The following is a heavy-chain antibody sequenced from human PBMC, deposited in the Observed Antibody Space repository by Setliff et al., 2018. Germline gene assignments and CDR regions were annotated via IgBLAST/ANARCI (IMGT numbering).Heavy chain of an antibody. CDR2: IYFNGDT. CDR3: VRVRVVQGYYEFDS. Sequence: SETLSLTCNVSGGSISTSNYHWGWVRQPPGKGLEWIANIYFNGDTVKQPFLKSRVTISIDTSKNQFSLGLSSVIVADSATYYCVRVRVVQGYYEFDSWGQGALVT. J-gene: IGHJ4*02. D-gene: IGHD3-16*01. V-gene: IGHV4-39*07. CDR1: GGSISTSNYH.